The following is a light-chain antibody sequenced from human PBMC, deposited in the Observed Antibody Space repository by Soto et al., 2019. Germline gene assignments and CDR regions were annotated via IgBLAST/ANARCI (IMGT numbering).Light chain of an antibody. CDR2: KAS. V-gene: IGKV1-5*03. CDR1: QIINTW. J-gene: IGKJ1*01. Sequence: DIQMTQSPSILSASVGDRVTVTCRASQIINTWVAWYQQKPGKAPYLLIYKASTLEDGVPSRFSGNGSATEFTLTVSSGRLGDVPTYDCQQYHSYPWTFGQGTKVDLK. CDR3: QQYHSYPWT.